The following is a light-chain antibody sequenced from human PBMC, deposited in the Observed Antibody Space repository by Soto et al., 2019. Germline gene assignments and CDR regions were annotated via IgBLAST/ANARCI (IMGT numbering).Light chain of an antibody. CDR1: SSDIGAYNY. Sequence: QFVLTQPASVSGSPGQSITISCTGTSSDIGAYNYVSWYQQHPGKAPKLMIYEVSDRPSGVSNRFSGSKSGNTASLTISGLQAEDEADYYCSSYTSISTLVFGSGTKVTVL. V-gene: IGLV2-14*01. J-gene: IGLJ1*01. CDR3: SSYTSISTLV. CDR2: EVS.